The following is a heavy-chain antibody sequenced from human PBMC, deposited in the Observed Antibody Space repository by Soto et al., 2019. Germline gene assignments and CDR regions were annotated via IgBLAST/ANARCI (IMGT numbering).Heavy chain of an antibody. D-gene: IGHD1-20*01. CDR1: WGTLRRHS. J-gene: IGHJ5*02. V-gene: IGHV1-69*06. CDR2: IIPIFGTA. CDR3: ARDANLYNWNSKAWFGP. Sequence: APVEGSLKASWGTLRRHSIKWGRQAPGQGLEWMGGIIPIFGTANYAQKFQGRVTITADKSTSTAYMELSSLRSEDTAVYYCARDANLYNWNSKAWFGPWGQGTLVTVSS.